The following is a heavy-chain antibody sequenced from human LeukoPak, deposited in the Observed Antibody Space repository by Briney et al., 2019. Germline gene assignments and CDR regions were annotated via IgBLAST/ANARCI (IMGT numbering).Heavy chain of an antibody. D-gene: IGHD2-21*02. J-gene: IGHJ4*02. CDR1: GFPFSTYA. CDR2: ISPDGNSR. V-gene: IGHV3-74*01. Sequence: GGSLRLSCAASGFPFSTYAMHWVRQPPGKGLVWISRISPDGNSRGYADSVKGRFIISRDSATNTLSLQMNSLTADDTAVYYCARDAGLLPDNRGKGTLVTVSS. CDR3: ARDAGLLPDN.